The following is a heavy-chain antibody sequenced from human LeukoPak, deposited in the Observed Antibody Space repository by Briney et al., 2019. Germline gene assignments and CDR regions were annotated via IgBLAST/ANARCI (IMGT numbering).Heavy chain of an antibody. CDR1: GGSFSGYY. CDR3: ARDALEMATIE. V-gene: IGHV4-34*01. J-gene: IGHJ4*02. CDR2: INHSGST. Sequence: PSETLSLTCAVYGGSFSGYYWSWIRQPPGKGLEWIGEINHSGSTNYNPSLKSRVTISVDTSENQFSLKLSSVTAADTAIYYCARDALEMATIEWGQGTLVTVSS. D-gene: IGHD5-24*01.